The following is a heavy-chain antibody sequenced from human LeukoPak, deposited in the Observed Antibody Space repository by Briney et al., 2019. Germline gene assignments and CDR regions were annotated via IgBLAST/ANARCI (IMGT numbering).Heavy chain of an antibody. D-gene: IGHD6-13*01. V-gene: IGHV3-7*01. CDR1: GFSFSRHW. CDR3: AREFPDSTATGPAFDF. J-gene: IGHJ3*01. CDR2: MQIDGSKK. Sequence: GGSLRLTCAASGFSFSRHWMSWVRQAPGKELEWVANMQIDGSKKYYVDSVKGRFIVSRDNTMNSLYLQMNSLRAEDTAMYYCAREFPDSTATGPAFDFWGQGTMVTVSS.